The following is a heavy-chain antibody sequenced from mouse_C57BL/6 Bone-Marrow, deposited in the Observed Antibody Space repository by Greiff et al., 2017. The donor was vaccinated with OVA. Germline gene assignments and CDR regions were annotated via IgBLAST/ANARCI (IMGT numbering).Heavy chain of an antibody. Sequence: EVKLMESEGGLVQPGRSMKLSCTASGFTFSDYYMAWVRQVPEKGLEWVANINYDGSSTYYLDSLKSRFIISRDNAKNILYLQMSSLKSEDTATYYCARAIYGSRYYFDYWGQGTTLTVSS. V-gene: IGHV5-16*01. CDR2: INYDGSST. J-gene: IGHJ2*01. CDR1: GFTFSDYY. CDR3: ARAIYGSRYYFDY. D-gene: IGHD1-1*01.